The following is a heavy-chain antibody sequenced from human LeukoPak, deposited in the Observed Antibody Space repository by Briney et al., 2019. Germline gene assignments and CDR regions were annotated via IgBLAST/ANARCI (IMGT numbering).Heavy chain of an antibody. CDR1: GFTFGDHA. V-gene: IGHV3-49*04. CDR2: IRSKAYRGTI. D-gene: IGHD1-1*01. CDR3: ARGPIQLWIHNAMDV. J-gene: IGHJ6*02. Sequence: GGFLRLSCTGSGFTFGDHAMSWVRQAPGKGLEWVGFIRSKAYRGTIEYAASVKGRFTISRDDSASIAYLQMNSLKIEDTAVYYCARGPIQLWIHNAMDVWGQGTTVTVSS.